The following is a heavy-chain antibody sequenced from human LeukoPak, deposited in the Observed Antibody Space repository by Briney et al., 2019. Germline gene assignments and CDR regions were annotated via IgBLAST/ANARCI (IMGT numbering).Heavy chain of an antibody. CDR1: GFTFDDYA. D-gene: IGHD3-22*01. V-gene: IGHV3-9*01. Sequence: PGRSLRLSCAASGFTFDDYAMHWVRQAPGKGLEWVPGISWNSGSIGYADSVKGRFTISRDNAKNSLYLQMNSLRAEDTALYYCAKDILGYYYDSSGYYDYWGQGTLVTVSS. J-gene: IGHJ4*02. CDR3: AKDILGYYYDSSGYYDY. CDR2: ISWNSGSI.